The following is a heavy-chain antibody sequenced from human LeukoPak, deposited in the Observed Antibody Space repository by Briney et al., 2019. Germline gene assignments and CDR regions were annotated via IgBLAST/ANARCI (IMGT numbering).Heavy chain of an antibody. V-gene: IGHV1-2*04. D-gene: IGHD4-17*01. J-gene: IGHJ5*02. Sequence: ASVKVSCKASGYTFTGYYMHWVRQAPGQGLEWMGWINPNSGGTNYAQKFQGWVTMTRDTSISTAYMELSRLRSDDTAVYYCARGDPDDYGDLGWFDPWGQGTLVTVSS. CDR3: ARGDPDDYGDLGWFDP. CDR1: GYTFTGYY. CDR2: INPNSGGT.